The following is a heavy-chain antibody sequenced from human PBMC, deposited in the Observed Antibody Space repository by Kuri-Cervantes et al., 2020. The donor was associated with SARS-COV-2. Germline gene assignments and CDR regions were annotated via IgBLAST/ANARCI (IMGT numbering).Heavy chain of an antibody. CDR1: GFTFSNYN. V-gene: IGHV3-21*01. J-gene: IGHJ6*02. CDR3: ARDLAAAGMDI. D-gene: IGHD6-13*01. Sequence: GESLKISCAASGFTFSNYNMNWVRQAPGKGLEWVSSISSRSSYIYYADSVKARFTISRDDANNSLYLQINSLRAEDTGVYYCARDLAAAGMDIWGQGTTVTVSS. CDR2: ISSRSSYI.